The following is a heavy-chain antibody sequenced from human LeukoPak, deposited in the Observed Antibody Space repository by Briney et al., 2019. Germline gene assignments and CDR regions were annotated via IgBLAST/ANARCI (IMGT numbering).Heavy chain of an antibody. CDR2: INPSGGST. J-gene: IGHJ4*02. Sequence: ASVKVSCKASGYTFTSYYMHWVRRAPGQGLEWMGIINPSGGSTSYAQKFQGRVTMTRDTSTSTVYMELSSLRSEDTAVYYCARVVPAATLDYWGQGTLVTVSS. CDR1: GYTFTSYY. CDR3: ARVVPAATLDY. V-gene: IGHV1-46*01. D-gene: IGHD2-2*01.